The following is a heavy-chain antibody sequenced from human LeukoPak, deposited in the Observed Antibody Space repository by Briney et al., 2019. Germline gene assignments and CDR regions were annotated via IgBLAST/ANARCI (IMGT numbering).Heavy chain of an antibody. J-gene: IGHJ6*03. CDR3: ARVAAAGTSYYYYYMDV. D-gene: IGHD6-13*01. CDR2: NNPNSGGT. V-gene: IGHV1-2*02. CDR1: GYTFTGYY. Sequence: ASVKVSCKASGYTFTGYYMHWVRQAPGQGLEWMGSNNPNSGGTNYAQKFQGRVTMTRDTSISTAYMELSRLRSDDTAVYYCARVAAAGTSYYYYYMDVWGKGTTVTISS.